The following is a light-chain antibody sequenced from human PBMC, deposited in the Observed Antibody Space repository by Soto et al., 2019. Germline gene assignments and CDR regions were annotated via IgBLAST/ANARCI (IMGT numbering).Light chain of an antibody. Sequence: DIQMTQSASAMSASLGDRVTITCRASQGISNYLAWFQQKPAKVPKRLVYAASSFQSGVPSRFSGSGSATEFTPTISSLQPQDFAAYYCLQHNSYPPITFGQGTRLEIK. V-gene: IGKV1-17*03. CDR2: AAS. J-gene: IGKJ5*01. CDR3: LQHNSYPPIT. CDR1: QGISNY.